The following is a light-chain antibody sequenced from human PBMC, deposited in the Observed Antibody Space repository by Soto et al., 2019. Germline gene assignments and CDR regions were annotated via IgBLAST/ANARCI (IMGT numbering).Light chain of an antibody. Sequence: DIQMTQSPSSVSASVGDRVTITCRASQSISSSLAWYQQKPGTVPKLLIYAASSLQSGVPSRFRGSGAGQEFTLSNASLQPEDFGTYYCQQGDSFPITFGQETRLHIK. V-gene: IGKV1-12*01. CDR1: QSISSS. CDR3: QQGDSFPIT. J-gene: IGKJ5*01. CDR2: AAS.